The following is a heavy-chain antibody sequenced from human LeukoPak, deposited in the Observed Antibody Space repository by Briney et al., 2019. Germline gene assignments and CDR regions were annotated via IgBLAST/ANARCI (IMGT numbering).Heavy chain of an antibody. CDR2: INPNSGGT. D-gene: IGHD2-2*01. J-gene: IGHJ4*02. Sequence: ASVRVSCKASGYTFTGYYMHWVRQAPGQGLEWMGWINPNSGGTNYAQRFQGRVTMTRDTSINTAYMELSRLRSDDTAVYYCARGPPVVPAARLFDYWGQGTLVTVSS. CDR3: ARGPPVVPAARLFDY. V-gene: IGHV1-2*02. CDR1: GYTFTGYY.